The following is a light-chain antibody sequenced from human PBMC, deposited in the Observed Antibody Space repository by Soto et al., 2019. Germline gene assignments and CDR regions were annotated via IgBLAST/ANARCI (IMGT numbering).Light chain of an antibody. J-gene: IGKJ2*01. CDR2: SAS. CDR3: QQYDSSPVT. Sequence: EIVLTQSPGTLSLAQGERATLSCRASQSISSSSLAWYQQKPGQAPRLLIYSASSRATGIPDRFSGSGSGTDFTLTISRLEPEDFAVYYCQQYDSSPVTFGQGTKLDIK. CDR1: QSISSSS. V-gene: IGKV3-20*01.